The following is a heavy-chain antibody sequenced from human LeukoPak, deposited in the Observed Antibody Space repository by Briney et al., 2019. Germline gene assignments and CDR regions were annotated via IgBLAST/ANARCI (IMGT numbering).Heavy chain of an antibody. D-gene: IGHD2-15*01. CDR1: GYTFTSSW. Sequence: GEPLKISCQVSGYTFTSSWIGWLRQMPGKGLEWMGIIYPADSDTRYKPSFEGQVTISADKSISTAYLQWSSLKASDTAMYYCARRYCSGGTCYFDYWGQGTLVTVSS. J-gene: IGHJ4*02. V-gene: IGHV5-51*01. CDR3: ARRYCSGGTCYFDY. CDR2: IYPADSDT.